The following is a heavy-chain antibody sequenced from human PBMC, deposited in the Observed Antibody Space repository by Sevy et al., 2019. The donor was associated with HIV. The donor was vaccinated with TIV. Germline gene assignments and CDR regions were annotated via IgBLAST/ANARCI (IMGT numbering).Heavy chain of an antibody. CDR1: GFTFSSYA. Sequence: GGSLRLSCAASGFTFSSYAMHWVRQAPVMGLEWVAVISYDGSNKYYADSVKGRFTISRDNSKNTLYLQMNSLRAEDTAVYYCARRGLWSSGPIDYWGQGTLVTVSS. CDR3: ARRGLWSSGPIDY. J-gene: IGHJ4*02. V-gene: IGHV3-30-3*01. CDR2: ISYDGSNK. D-gene: IGHD6-19*01.